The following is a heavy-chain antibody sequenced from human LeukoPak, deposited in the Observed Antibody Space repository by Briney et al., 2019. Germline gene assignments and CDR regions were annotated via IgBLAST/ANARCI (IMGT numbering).Heavy chain of an antibody. Sequence: GRSLRLSCAASGFTFSDYALHWVRQAPGKGLEWVAVISYDGSNKYYVDSVKGRFTISRDNSKNTLYLQMNSLRAEDTAVYYCAKGRGFDVYCRAGSCSTFDPWGQGTLVTVSS. J-gene: IGHJ5*02. CDR3: AKGRGFDVYCRAGSCSTFDP. V-gene: IGHV3-30*01. CDR2: ISYDGSNK. D-gene: IGHD2-15*01. CDR1: GFTFSDYA.